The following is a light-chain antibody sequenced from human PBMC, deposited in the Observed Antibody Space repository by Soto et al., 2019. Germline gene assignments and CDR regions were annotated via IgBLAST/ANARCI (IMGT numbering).Light chain of an antibody. CDR1: QSISSY. J-gene: IGKJ5*01. CDR3: QQSYSTPPT. CDR2: AAS. Sequence: DIQMTQSPSSLSASVGDRVTITFRASQSISSYLNWYQQKPGKAPKLLIYAASSLQSGVPSRFSGSGFGTDFTLTISSLQPEDFATYYCQQSYSTPPTFGQGTRLEIK. V-gene: IGKV1-39*01.